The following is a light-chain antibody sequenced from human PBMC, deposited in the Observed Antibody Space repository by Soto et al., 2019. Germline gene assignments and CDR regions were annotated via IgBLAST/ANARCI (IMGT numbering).Light chain of an antibody. Sequence: EIVLTQSPGTLSLSPGERATLSCRASQSISTTYAAWYQVRPGQAPRLLIYGASYRATGVPDRFSGSGSGTDFTLTISRLVPEDFAVYYCQQYGDSLTFGGGTKVEIK. J-gene: IGKJ4*01. CDR2: GAS. CDR3: QQYGDSLT. CDR1: QSISTTY. V-gene: IGKV3-20*01.